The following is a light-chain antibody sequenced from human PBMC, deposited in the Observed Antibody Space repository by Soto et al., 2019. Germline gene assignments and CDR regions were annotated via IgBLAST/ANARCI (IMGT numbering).Light chain of an antibody. V-gene: IGKV1-33*01. Sequence: DIQMTQSPSSLSASVGDRVTITCQASQDISNYLNWYQQKPGKAPKLLIYDATNLETGVPTRFSGSGSATDFTFTISSLPPEDIATYYCQQYDNLPTFGQGTRLEIK. CDR3: QQYDNLPT. CDR1: QDISNY. J-gene: IGKJ5*01. CDR2: DAT.